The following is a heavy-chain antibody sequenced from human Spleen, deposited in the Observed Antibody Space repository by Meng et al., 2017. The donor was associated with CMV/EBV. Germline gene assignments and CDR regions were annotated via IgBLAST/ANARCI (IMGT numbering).Heavy chain of an antibody. CDR3: ARGGYCSSTICYNLNAFDV. CDR1: GFTVSSNY. D-gene: IGHD2-2*02. J-gene: IGHJ3*01. CDR2: IYSGGST. V-gene: IGHV3-66*01. Sequence: GGSLRLSCAASGFTVSSNYMSWVRQAPGNGLEWVSVIYSGGSTYYADSVKGRFTISRDNAKNSLYLQVNSLRAEDTAVYYCARGGYCSSTICYNLNAFDVWGQGTVVTVSS.